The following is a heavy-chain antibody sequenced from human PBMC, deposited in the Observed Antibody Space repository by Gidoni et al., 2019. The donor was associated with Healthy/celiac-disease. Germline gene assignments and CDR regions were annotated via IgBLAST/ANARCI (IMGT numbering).Heavy chain of an antibody. V-gene: IGHV4-38-2*01. CDR1: GYSISSGYY. J-gene: IGHJ6*04. Sequence: QVQLQESGPGLVKPSETLSLTCAVSGYSISSGYYWGWIRQPPGKGLEWIGSIYHSGSTYYNPSLKSRVTISVDTSKNQFSLKLSSVTAADTAVYYCAVGGYSPALDVWGKGTTVTVSS. D-gene: IGHD6-25*01. CDR2: IYHSGST. CDR3: AVGGYSPALDV.